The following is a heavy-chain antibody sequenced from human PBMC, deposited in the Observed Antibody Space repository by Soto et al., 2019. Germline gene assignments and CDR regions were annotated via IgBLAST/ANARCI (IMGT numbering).Heavy chain of an antibody. V-gene: IGHV3-74*01. CDR3: ARVDYTGGKTSFDS. CDR2: IHSDGSRT. Sequence: PGGSLRLSCAASGFTFSSYWMHWVRQAPGKGLVWVSRIHSDGSRTNYADSVKGRFSISRDNAKNTLYLQMNSLRVEDTAIYYYARVDYTGGKTSFDSGSQGTLVTVS. D-gene: IGHD4-4*01. J-gene: IGHJ5*01. CDR1: GFTFSSYW.